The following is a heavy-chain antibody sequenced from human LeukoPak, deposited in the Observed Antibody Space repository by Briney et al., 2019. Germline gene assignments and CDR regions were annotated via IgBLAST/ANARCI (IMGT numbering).Heavy chain of an antibody. V-gene: IGHV1-2*02. CDR3: ATLDPRSYRIRFDY. CDR2: INPDSGGT. CDR1: GYTFTGYY. D-gene: IGHD1-14*01. J-gene: IGHJ4*02. Sequence: ASVKVSCKASGYTFTGYYMHWVRQAPGQGLEWMGWINPDSGGTNYAQKFQGRVTMTRDTSISTAYMELSRLRSDDTAVYYCATLDPRSYRIRFDYWGQGVLVTVSS.